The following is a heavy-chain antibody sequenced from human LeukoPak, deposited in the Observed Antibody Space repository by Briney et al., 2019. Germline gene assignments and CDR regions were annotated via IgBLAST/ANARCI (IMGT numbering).Heavy chain of an antibody. CDR1: GYTFTSYD. J-gene: IGHJ6*02. Sequence: GASVKVSCKASGYTFTSYDINWVRQATGQGLEWMGWMNPNSGNTGYAQKFQGRVTMTRNTSISTAYMELSSLRSEDTAVYYCARGQLLWFGELLPMHYYYYGMDAWGQGTTVTVSS. D-gene: IGHD3-10*01. CDR2: MNPNSGNT. CDR3: ARGQLLWFGELLPMHYYYYGMDA. V-gene: IGHV1-8*01.